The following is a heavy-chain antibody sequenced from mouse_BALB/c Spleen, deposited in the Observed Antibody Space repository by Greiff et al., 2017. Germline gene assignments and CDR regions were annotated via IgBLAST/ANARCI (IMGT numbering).Heavy chain of an antibody. CDR2: ISYSGST. D-gene: IGHD2-2*01. Sequence: VQLQQSGPGLVKPSQSLSLTCTVTGYSITSDYAWNWIRQFPGNKLEWMGYISYSGSTSYNPSLKSRISITRDTSKNQFFLQLNSVTTEDTATYYCARWFGYWGQGTTLTVSS. CDR1: GYSITSDYA. J-gene: IGHJ2*01. V-gene: IGHV3-2*02. CDR3: ARWFGY.